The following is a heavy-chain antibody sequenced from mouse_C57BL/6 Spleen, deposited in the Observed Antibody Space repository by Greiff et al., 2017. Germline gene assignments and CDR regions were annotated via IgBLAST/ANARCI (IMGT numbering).Heavy chain of an antibody. CDR3: ARTVGLRRAWFAY. Sequence: QVQLQQPGAELVKPGASVKMSCKASGYTFTSYWITWVKQRPGQGLEWIGDIYPGSGSTNYNEKFKSKATLTVDTSSSTASMQLSSLTSEDSAVYYCARTVGLRRAWFAYWGQGTLVTVSA. J-gene: IGHJ3*01. CDR1: GYTFTSYW. D-gene: IGHD2-2*01. CDR2: IYPGSGST. V-gene: IGHV1-55*01.